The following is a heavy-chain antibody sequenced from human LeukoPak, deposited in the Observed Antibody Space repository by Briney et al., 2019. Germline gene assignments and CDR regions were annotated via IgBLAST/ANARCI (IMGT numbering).Heavy chain of an antibody. D-gene: IGHD2-21*02. CDR3: VRGRLLRSTKYFDS. Sequence: GGSLRLSCAASGFPVNKYEIHWVRQAPGKGLEWISYVDAGATSTNYADSVWGRFTLSRDNAQNSVHLQMNSLRDEDTAVYYCVRGRLLRSTKYFDSRGQGALVTVSS. J-gene: IGHJ4*02. V-gene: IGHV3-48*03. CDR1: GFPVNKYE. CDR2: VDAGATST.